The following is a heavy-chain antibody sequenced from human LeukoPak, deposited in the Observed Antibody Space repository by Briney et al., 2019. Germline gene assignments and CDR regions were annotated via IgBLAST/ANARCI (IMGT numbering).Heavy chain of an antibody. D-gene: IGHD1-1*01. CDR2: IWYDGSNK. CDR3: ARERTTGANAFDY. V-gene: IGHV3-33*01. J-gene: IGHJ4*02. CDR1: GFTFSSYG. Sequence: GRSLRLSCAASGFTFSSYGMHWVRQAPGKGLEWVAVIWYDGSNKYHADSVKGRFTISRDNSKNTLYLQMNSLRAEDTAVYYCARERTTGANAFDYWGQGTLVTVSS.